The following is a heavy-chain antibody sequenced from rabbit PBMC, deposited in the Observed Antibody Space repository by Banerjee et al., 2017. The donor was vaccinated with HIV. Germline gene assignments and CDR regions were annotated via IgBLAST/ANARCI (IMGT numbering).Heavy chain of an antibody. V-gene: IGHV1S45*01. J-gene: IGHJ3*01. CDR2: INAVTGKA. D-gene: IGHD4-1*01. CDR1: GFSFSNKAV. CDR3: ARDLPGVIGWNFGW. Sequence: QEQLLESGGGLVKPEGSLKLSCTASGFSFSNKAVMCWVRQAPGKGLEWIACINAVTGKAVYASWAKGRFTFSKTSSTTVTLQMTSLTAADTATYFCARDLPGVIGWNFGWWGQGTLVTVS.